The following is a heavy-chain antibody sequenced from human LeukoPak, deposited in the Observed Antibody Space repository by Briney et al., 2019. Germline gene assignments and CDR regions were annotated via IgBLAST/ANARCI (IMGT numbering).Heavy chain of an antibody. CDR1: GGSISSSRNY. CDR3: ARVVRYDDNNEGYYYMDV. V-gene: IGHV4-39*07. CDR2: IYYSGTT. Sequence: SETLSLTCTVSGGSISSSRNYWGWIRQPPGKGLEWIGSIYYSGTTFYNPSLKSRVTISVDTSKNQFSLKLTSVTAADTAVYYCARVVRYDDNNEGYYYMDVWGKGTTVTVSS. D-gene: IGHD3-16*01. J-gene: IGHJ6*03.